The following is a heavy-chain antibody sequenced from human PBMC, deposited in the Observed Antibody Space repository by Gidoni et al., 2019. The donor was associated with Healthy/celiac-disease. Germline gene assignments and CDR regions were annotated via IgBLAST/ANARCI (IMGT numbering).Heavy chain of an antibody. D-gene: IGHD2-21*02. V-gene: IGHV3-53*01. Sequence: DVQLVESGGGLIQPGGSLRLPCAASGVTVRNNYMSWVRQAPGKGLGWVSIIYSASSTYYADSLKGRFTISRDKSKNTLYLQMNSLRAEDTALYYCASAPSYCSGDCYGLFAHWGQGTMVTVSS. CDR3: ASAPSYCSGDCYGLFAH. J-gene: IGHJ3*01. CDR1: GVTVRNNY. CDR2: IYSASST.